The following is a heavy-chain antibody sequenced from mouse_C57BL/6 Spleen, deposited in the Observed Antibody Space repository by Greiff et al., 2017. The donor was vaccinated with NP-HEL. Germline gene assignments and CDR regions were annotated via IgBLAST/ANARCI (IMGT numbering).Heavy chain of an antibody. V-gene: IGHV1-22*01. CDR1: GYTFTDYN. J-gene: IGHJ2*01. CDR2: INPNNGGT. Sequence: EVKLQESGPELVKPGASVKMSCKASGYTFTDYNMHWVKQSHGKSLEWIGYINPNNGGTSYNQKFKGKATLTVNKSSSTAYMELRSLTSEDSAVYYCAREKDWEGGYFDYWGQGTTLTVSS. D-gene: IGHD4-1*01. CDR3: AREKDWEGGYFDY.